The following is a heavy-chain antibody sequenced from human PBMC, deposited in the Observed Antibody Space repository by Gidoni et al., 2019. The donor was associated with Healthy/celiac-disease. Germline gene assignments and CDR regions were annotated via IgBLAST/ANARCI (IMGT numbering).Heavy chain of an antibody. D-gene: IGHD6-13*01. V-gene: IGHV1-24*01. Sequence: QVQLVQSGAEVKKPGASVKVSCKVSGYTLTEFSMHWVRQAPGKGLEWMGGFDPEDGETIYAQKFQGRVTMTEDTSTDTAYMELSSLRSEDTAVYYCATVSKKGPAAADDAFDIWGQGTMVTVSS. CDR3: ATVSKKGPAAADDAFDI. CDR1: GYTLTEFS. J-gene: IGHJ3*02. CDR2: FDPEDGET.